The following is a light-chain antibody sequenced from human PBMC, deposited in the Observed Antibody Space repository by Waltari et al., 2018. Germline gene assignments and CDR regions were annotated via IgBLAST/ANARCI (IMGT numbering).Light chain of an antibody. V-gene: IGKV3-20*01. Sequence: EIVSTQSPGTLSLSPGERATLSCRASQSVNSNYLAWYQQKPGQAPRLLMYGASSRATGIPDRFSGSGSGTDFTLTISRLEPEDFAVYYCQQYGSAPLTFGGGTKVDIK. CDR1: QSVNSNY. J-gene: IGKJ4*01. CDR3: QQYGSAPLT. CDR2: GAS.